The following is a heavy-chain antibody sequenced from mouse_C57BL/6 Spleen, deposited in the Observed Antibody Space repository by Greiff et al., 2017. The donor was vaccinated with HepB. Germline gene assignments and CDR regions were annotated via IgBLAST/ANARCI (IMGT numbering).Heavy chain of an antibody. J-gene: IGHJ4*01. V-gene: IGHV1-7*01. Sequence: VQLQQSGAELAKPGASVKLSCKASGYTFTSYWMHWVKQRPGQGLEWIGYINPSSGYTKYNQKFKDKATLTADKSSRTAYMQLSSLTYEESAVYYCTRKSSQFYAMDYWGQGTSVNVSS. CDR2: INPSSGYT. CDR3: TRKSSQFYAMDY. CDR1: GYTFTSYW.